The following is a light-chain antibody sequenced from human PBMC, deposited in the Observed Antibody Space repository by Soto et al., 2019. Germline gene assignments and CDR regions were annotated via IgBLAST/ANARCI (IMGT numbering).Light chain of an antibody. Sequence: QSALTQPPSASGSPGQSVTISCTGTSSDVGVYNYVSWYQQHPGKAPKLLIYEVSKRPSGVPDRFSGSKSGNTASLTVSGIQAEDEADFYCSSYAGSNNVVFGGGTKVTVL. J-gene: IGLJ2*01. CDR1: SSDVGVYNY. V-gene: IGLV2-8*01. CDR3: SSYAGSNNVV. CDR2: EVS.